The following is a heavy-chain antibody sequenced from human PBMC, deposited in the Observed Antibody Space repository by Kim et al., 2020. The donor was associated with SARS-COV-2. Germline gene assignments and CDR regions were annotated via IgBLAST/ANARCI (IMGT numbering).Heavy chain of an antibody. CDR1: GFTFSSYD. V-gene: IGHV3-13*04. Sequence: GGSLRLSCAASGFTFSSYDMHWVRQATGKGLEWVSAIGTAGDTYYPGSVKGRFTISRENAKNSLYLQMNSLRAGDTAVYYCARATRWFGESNYYYYGMDVWGQGTTVTVSS. D-gene: IGHD3-10*01. J-gene: IGHJ6*02. CDR2: IGTAGDT. CDR3: ARATRWFGESNYYYYGMDV.